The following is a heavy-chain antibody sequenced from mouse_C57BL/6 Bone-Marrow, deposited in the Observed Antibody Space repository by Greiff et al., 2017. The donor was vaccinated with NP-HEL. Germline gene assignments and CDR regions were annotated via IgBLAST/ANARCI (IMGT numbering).Heavy chain of an antibody. V-gene: IGHV1-64*01. Sequence: QVQLQQSGAELVKPGASVKLSCKASGYTFTSYWMHWVKQRPGQGLEWIGMIHPNSGSTNYNEKFKSKATLPVDKSSSTAYKQLSSLTSEDSAVYYCTRWVGLPHYWGQGTTLTVSS. CDR2: IHPNSGST. CDR1: GYTFTSYW. D-gene: IGHD2-2*01. J-gene: IGHJ2*01. CDR3: TRWVGLPHY.